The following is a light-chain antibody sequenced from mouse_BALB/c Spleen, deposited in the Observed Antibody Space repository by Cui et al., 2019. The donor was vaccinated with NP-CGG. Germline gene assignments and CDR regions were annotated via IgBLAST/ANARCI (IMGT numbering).Light chain of an antibody. CDR1: TGAVTTSNY. CDR3: ALWYSNHWV. Sequence: QAVVTQESALTTSPGETVTLTCRSSTGAVTTSNYANWVQEKPDYLFTGLIGGTNNRAPGVPARFSGSLIGDKAALTITGAQTEDEAIYFCALWYSNHWVFGGGTKPTVL. CDR2: GTN. V-gene: IGLV1*01. J-gene: IGLJ1*01.